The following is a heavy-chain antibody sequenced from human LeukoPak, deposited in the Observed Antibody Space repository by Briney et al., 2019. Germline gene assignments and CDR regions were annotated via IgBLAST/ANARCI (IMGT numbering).Heavy chain of an antibody. D-gene: IGHD6-13*01. V-gene: IGHV3-21*01. CDR1: GFTFDDYG. Sequence: GGSLRLSCAASGFTFDDYGMNWVRQAPGKGLEWVSSISSSRRYIYYADSVKGRFTISRDNAKNSLYLQMNSLRAEDTAVYYCARDGPEPPGIAAAGGFDYWGQGTLVTVSS. CDR2: ISSSRRYI. J-gene: IGHJ4*02. CDR3: ARDGPEPPGIAAAGGFDY.